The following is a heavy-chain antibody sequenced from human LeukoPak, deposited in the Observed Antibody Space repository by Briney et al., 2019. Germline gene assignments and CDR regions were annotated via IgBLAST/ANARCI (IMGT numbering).Heavy chain of an antibody. V-gene: IGHV1-8*02. CDR1: GYTFTSYD. J-gene: IGHJ4*02. D-gene: IGHD4-17*01. CDR2: MNPNSGNT. Sequence: ASVKVSCKASGYTFTSYDINWVRQATGQGLEWMGWMNPNSGNTGYAQKFQGRVTMTEDTSTDTAYMELSSLRSEDTAVYYCAAGRYGDYLDYWGQGTLVTVSS. CDR3: AAGRYGDYLDY.